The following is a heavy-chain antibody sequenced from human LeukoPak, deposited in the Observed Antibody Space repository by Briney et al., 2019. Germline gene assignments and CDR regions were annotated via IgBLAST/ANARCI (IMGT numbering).Heavy chain of an antibody. CDR3: ARDCELGVNWNPFDY. CDR2: IYSGGST. CDR1: GFTVSSNY. Sequence: GGSLRLSCAASGFTVSSNYMSRVRQAPGKGLEWVSVIYSGGSTYYADSVKGRFTISRDNSKNTLYLQMNSLRAEDTAVYYCARDCELGVNWNPFDYWGQGTLVTVSS. J-gene: IGHJ4*02. V-gene: IGHV3-53*05. D-gene: IGHD1-20*01.